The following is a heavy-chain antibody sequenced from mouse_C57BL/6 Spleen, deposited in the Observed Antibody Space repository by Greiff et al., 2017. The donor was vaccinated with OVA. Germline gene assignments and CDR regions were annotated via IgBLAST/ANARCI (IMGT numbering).Heavy chain of an antibody. Sequence: EVQLQQSGAELVRPGASVKLSCTASGFNIKDDYMHWVKQRPEHGLEWIGWIDPENGDTEYASKFQGKATITADTSSNTAYLQLSSLTSEDTAVYYCTTGAMDYWGQGTSVTVSS. CDR1: GFNIKDDY. V-gene: IGHV14-4*01. CDR3: TTGAMDY. CDR2: IDPENGDT. J-gene: IGHJ4*01.